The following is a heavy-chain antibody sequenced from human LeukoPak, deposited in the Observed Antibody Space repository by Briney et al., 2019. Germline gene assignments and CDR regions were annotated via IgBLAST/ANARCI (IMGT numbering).Heavy chain of an antibody. CDR3: ARGGEHPPPDS. CDR2: IFYSGST. J-gene: IGHJ4*02. Sequence: SETLSLTCTVSGGSISSSGYYWGWIRQPPGKGLEWIGSIFYSGSTYYSPSLKSRITISVDTSKNQFSLKLTSVTAADTAVYYCARGGEHPPPDSWDQGTLVTVSS. V-gene: IGHV4-39*07. CDR1: GGSISSSGYY. D-gene: IGHD2-21*01.